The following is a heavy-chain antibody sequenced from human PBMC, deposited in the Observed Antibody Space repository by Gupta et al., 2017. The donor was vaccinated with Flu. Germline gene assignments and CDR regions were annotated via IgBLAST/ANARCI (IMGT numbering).Heavy chain of an antibody. D-gene: IGHD2-21*02. V-gene: IGHV1-2*02. CDR1: GYTFNRYY. Sequence: QVQLVQSGAEVKEPGASVTVSCKTSGYTFNRYYMFWVRQAPGQGLEWMGWINPHTGDTHLSRNLQGRVTLTRDTTTATFYMEMSGLTSDDSALYFCTRGILTAMFDFWGQGTLVSVSS. CDR2: INPHTGDT. J-gene: IGHJ4*01. CDR3: TRGILTAMFDF.